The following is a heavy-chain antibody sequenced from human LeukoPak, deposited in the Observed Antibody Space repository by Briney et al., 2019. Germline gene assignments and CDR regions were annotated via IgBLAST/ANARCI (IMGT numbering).Heavy chain of an antibody. Sequence: GGSLRLSCVASGFPFSSYWMTWVRRAPGKGLEWVANIKQDGSKKSYVDSVKGRFTISRDNAKNSLYLQMNSLRAEDTAIYYCTRVGYIDEGIDYWGQGTLVTVSS. V-gene: IGHV3-7*04. CDR3: TRVGYIDEGIDY. D-gene: IGHD5-24*01. J-gene: IGHJ4*02. CDR2: IKQDGSKK. CDR1: GFPFSSYW.